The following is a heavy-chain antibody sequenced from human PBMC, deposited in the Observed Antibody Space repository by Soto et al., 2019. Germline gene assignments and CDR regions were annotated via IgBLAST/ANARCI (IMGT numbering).Heavy chain of an antibody. J-gene: IGHJ3*02. Sequence: PSETLSLTGTVSGGSISTSVYYWGWIRQPPGRGLEWMANIYYSGSAYYNPSLKSRVSASVDTSKNQFSLKLRSVTAADTAVYYCARQGSRAFDIWGQGTMVTVSS. V-gene: IGHV4-39*01. D-gene: IGHD2-15*01. CDR2: IYYSGSA. CDR1: GGSISTSVYY. CDR3: ARQGSRAFDI.